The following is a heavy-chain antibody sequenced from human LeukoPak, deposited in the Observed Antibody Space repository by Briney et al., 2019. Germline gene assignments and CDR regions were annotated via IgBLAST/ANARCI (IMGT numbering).Heavy chain of an antibody. CDR2: ISGSGGST. J-gene: IGHJ4*02. V-gene: IGHV3-23*01. D-gene: IGHD5-12*01. CDR3: AKGYSGYDWSLVDY. CDR1: GFTFRSYA. Sequence: GGSLRLSCAASGFTFRSYAMSWVRHAPGKGLEWVSAISGSGGSTYYADSVKGRFTISRDNSKNTLYLQMNSLRAEDTAVYYCAKGYSGYDWSLVDYWGQGTLVTVSS.